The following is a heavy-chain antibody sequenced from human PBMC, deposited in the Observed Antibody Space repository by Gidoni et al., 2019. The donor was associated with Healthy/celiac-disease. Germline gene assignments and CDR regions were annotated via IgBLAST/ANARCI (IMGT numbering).Heavy chain of an antibody. Sequence: QVQLVQSGAEVKKPGSSVKVSCKASGGTFSSYAISWVRQAPGQGLEWMGGIIPIVGTANYAQKFQGRVTITADKSTSTAYMELSSLRSEDTAVYYCARDRTTIFGVVLSRRAGFDPWGQGTLVTVSS. CDR3: ARDRTTIFGVVLSRRAGFDP. CDR1: GGTFSSYA. CDR2: IIPIVGTA. V-gene: IGHV1-69*06. J-gene: IGHJ5*02. D-gene: IGHD3-3*01.